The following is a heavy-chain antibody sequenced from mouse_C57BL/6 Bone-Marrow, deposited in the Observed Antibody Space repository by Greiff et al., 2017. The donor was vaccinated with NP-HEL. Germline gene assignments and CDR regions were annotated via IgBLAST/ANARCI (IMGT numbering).Heavy chain of an antibody. D-gene: IGHD2-4*01. Sequence: EVQLQQSGPELVKPGASVKISCKASGYTFTDYYMNWVKQSHGKSLEWIGDINPNNGGTSYNQKFKGKATLTVDKSSSTAYLELRSLTSEDSAVYYCARATYYDYDGAMDYGGRGTSVTVTA. J-gene: IGHJ4*01. CDR1: GYTFTDYY. V-gene: IGHV1-26*01. CDR3: ARATYYDYDGAMDY. CDR2: INPNNGGT.